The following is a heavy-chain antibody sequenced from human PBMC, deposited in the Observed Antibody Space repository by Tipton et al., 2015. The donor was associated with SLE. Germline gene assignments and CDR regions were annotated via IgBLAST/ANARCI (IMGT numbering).Heavy chain of an antibody. D-gene: IGHD5-18*01. CDR2: ISGNGDST. CDR1: GFTFSSYA. J-gene: IGHJ4*02. V-gene: IGHV3-64*02. Sequence: SLRLSCAASGFTFSSYAMSWVRQAPGKGLEWVSAISGNGDSTYYADSVKDRFTISRDNSKNTLYLQMGSLRAEDMAVYYCARDRGYSYGHGFDYWGQGTLVTVSS. CDR3: ARDRGYSYGHGFDY.